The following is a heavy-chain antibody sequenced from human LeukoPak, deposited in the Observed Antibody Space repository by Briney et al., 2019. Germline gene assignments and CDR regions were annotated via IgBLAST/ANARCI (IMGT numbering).Heavy chain of an antibody. CDR1: GFTFSSYE. D-gene: IGHD3-22*01. J-gene: IGHJ4*02. CDR2: ISSTSGSTI. CDR3: ARASHDSSRHHYLGY. Sequence: GGSLRLSCAASGFTFSSYEMNWVRQAPGKGLEWVSYISSTSGSTIYDEDSVKGRFIISRDNDKNSLYLQMNSLRSEDTAVYYCARASHDSSRHHYLGYGGRETRVSVS. V-gene: IGHV3-48*03.